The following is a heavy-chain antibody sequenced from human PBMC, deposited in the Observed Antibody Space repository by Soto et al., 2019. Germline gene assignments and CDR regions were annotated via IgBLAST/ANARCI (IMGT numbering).Heavy chain of an antibody. J-gene: IGHJ4*02. CDR3: ARIASVISLDS. Sequence: PGGSLRLSCAASGFTFSRFGMNWVRQAPGKGLEWVSSISSGSTNIFYAGSVKGRFTISRDNAKNTVYLQMNNLGADDTAVYYCARIASVISLDSWGQGTLVTVSS. CDR1: GFTFSRFG. D-gene: IGHD2-21*01. V-gene: IGHV3-21*06. CDR2: ISSGSTNI.